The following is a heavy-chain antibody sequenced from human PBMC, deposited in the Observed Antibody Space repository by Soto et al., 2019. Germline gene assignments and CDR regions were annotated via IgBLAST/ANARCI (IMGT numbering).Heavy chain of an antibody. CDR2: INHSGST. D-gene: IGHD5-18*01. CDR3: ARGNLQPPFYGMDV. CDR1: GGSFSGYY. J-gene: IGHJ6*02. V-gene: IGHV4-34*01. Sequence: SETLSLTCAVYGGSFSGYYWSWIRQPPGKGLEWIGEINHSGSTNYNPSLKSRVTISVDTSKNQFSLKLSSVTAADTAAYYCARGNLQPPFYGMDVWGQGTTVTVSS.